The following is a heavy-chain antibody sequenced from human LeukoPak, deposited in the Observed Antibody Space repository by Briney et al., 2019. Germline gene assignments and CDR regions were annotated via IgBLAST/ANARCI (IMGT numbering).Heavy chain of an antibody. J-gene: IGHJ3*02. CDR3: ARDGVAGSSDAFDI. CDR1: VYTFIGYY. D-gene: IGHD6-19*01. CDR2: IDPYSGGT. Sequence: GAAVKVSFKASVYTFIGYYMHWVRQATGQGREWMGWIDPYSGGTHFAQRFQGRVSMTLDTSIITAYLALTRLTSDDRAVYYCARDGVAGSSDAFDIWGQGTMVTVSA. V-gene: IGHV1-2*02.